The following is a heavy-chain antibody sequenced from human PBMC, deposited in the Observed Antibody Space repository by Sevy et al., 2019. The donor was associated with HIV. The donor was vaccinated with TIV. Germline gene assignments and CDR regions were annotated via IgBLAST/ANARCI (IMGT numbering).Heavy chain of an antibody. CDR1: GFSFSTYS. Sequence: GGSLRLSCGAAGFSFSTYSLNWVRQAPGKGLEWISYISGTSQIIYYADSVKGRFTISRDNAKNSLYLQMNSLGAEDTAIYYCARVPLYDDPWYCDHWGQGSLVTVSS. V-gene: IGHV3-48*01. CDR2: ISGTSQII. CDR3: ARVPLYDDPWYCDH. J-gene: IGHJ4*02. D-gene: IGHD2-15*01.